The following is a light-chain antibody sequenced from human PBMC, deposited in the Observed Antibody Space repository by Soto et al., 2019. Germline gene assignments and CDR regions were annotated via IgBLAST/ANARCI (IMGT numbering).Light chain of an antibody. CDR2: YVS. CDR1: SSDV. J-gene: IGLJ3*02. Sequence: QSVLTQPRSVSGSPGQSVTIYCTGTSSDVVSWYQQHPGKAPKLIIYYVSQRPSGVPDRFSGSKSGNTASLTISGLQAEDEADYYCCSSAGGFTWVFGGGTKLTVL. CDR3: CSSAGGFTWV. V-gene: IGLV2-11*01.